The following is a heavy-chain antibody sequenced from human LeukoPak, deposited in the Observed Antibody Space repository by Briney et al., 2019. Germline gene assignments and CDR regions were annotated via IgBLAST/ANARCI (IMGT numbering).Heavy chain of an antibody. CDR3: AREYTVVTFYYFDN. CDR1: GYIFTDYY. J-gene: IGHJ4*02. CDR2: MRPSGGST. Sequence: ASVKVSCKASGYIFTDYYMHWVRQAAGQGLEWMGIMRPSGGSTTYAQKFQGRVTMTRDTSTSTVYMELSSLRSDDTAMYYCAREYTVVTFYYFDNWGQGTPVTVSS. V-gene: IGHV1-46*01. D-gene: IGHD4-23*01.